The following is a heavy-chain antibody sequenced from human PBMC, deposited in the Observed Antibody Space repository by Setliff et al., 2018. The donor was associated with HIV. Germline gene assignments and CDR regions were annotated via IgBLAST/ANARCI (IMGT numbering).Heavy chain of an antibody. CDR3: ATYSAGEGGRGY. D-gene: IGHD1-26*01. Sequence: PSETLSLTCAVYGGPLSGHYWSWIRQPPGKGLEWIGSIYHSGSTYYNPSLKSRVTISQDTSKNQFSLRLNSVTAADTAVYYCATYSAGEGGRGYWGQGRLVTVSS. CDR2: IYHSGST. CDR1: GGPLSGHY. V-gene: IGHV4-34*01. J-gene: IGHJ4*02.